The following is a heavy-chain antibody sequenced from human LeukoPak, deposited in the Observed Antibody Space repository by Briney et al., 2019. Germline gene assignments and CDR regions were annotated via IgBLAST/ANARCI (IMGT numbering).Heavy chain of an antibody. CDR3: AKDLYYYYSSALDY. CDR1: GFTFVDYA. Sequence: GGSLRLSCAASGFTFVDYAMHWVRQAPGKGVEGVSGIRWNSGSIGYAESVKGRFTISRDNAKNSLYLQMNSLRAEDTALYYCAKDLYYYYSSALDYWGQGTLVTVSS. CDR2: IRWNSGSI. D-gene: IGHD3-22*01. V-gene: IGHV3-9*01. J-gene: IGHJ4*02.